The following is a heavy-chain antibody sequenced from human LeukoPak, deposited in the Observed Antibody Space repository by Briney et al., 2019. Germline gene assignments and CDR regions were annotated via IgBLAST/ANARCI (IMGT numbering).Heavy chain of an antibody. D-gene: IGHD2-15*01. J-gene: IGHJ4*02. CDR3: VRWSCSGGGCYSVGDY. Sequence: GGSLRLSCAASGFTFSSYGMHWVRQAPGKGLEWVAVISYDGSNKYYADSVKGRFTISRDNSKNTLYLQMNSLRAEDTAVYYCVRWSCSGGGCYSVGDYWGQGTLVTVSS. CDR2: ISYDGSNK. CDR1: GFTFSSYG. V-gene: IGHV3-30*03.